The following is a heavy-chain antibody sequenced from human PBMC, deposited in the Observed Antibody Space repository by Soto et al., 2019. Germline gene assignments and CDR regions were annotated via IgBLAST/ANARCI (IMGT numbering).Heavy chain of an antibody. CDR2: ISGSGGST. V-gene: IGHV3-23*01. J-gene: IGHJ4*02. Sequence: GGSLRLSCAASGFTFSSYAMSWVRQAPGKGLEWVSAISGSGGSTYYADSVKGRFTISRDNSKNTLYLQMNSLRAEDTAVYYCATDNLGELSLPIDYWGQGTLVTVSS. CDR1: GFTFSSYA. CDR3: ATDNLGELSLPIDY. D-gene: IGHD3-16*02.